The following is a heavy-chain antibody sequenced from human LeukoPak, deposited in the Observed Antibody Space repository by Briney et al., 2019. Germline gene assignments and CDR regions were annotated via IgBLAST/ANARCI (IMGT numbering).Heavy chain of an antibody. CDR2: INSGGST. V-gene: IGHV3-66*01. Sequence: PGGSLRLSCAASGFTVSSNYVSWVRQAPGKGLEWVSIINSGGSTYYADSAKGRFTISRDNSKNTLYLQMNSLRAEDTAVYYCARAYSSGYYYYYGMDVWGQGTTVTVSS. D-gene: IGHD3-22*01. CDR1: GFTVSSNY. J-gene: IGHJ6*02. CDR3: ARAYSSGYYYYYGMDV.